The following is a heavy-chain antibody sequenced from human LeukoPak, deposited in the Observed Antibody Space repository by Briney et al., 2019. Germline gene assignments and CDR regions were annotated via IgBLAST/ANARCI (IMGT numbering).Heavy chain of an antibody. J-gene: IGHJ4*02. CDR2: ISHDGSDK. CDR3: ARVIADDSSGYLHY. V-gene: IGHV3-30-3*01. CDR1: GLTFSSHT. D-gene: IGHD3-22*01. Sequence: GGSLRLSCAASGLTFSSHTMHWVRQAPGKGLEWVAVISHDGSDKHYTDSVKGRFTISRDNSRNTLYLQMNSLRSDDTAVYYCARVIADDSSGYLHYWGQGTLVTVSS.